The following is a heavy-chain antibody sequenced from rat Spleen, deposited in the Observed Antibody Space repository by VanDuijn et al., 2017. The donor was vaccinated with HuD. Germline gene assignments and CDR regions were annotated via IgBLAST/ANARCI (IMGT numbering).Heavy chain of an antibody. CDR3: TRCFDL. J-gene: IGHJ2*01. CDR2: IRPGGSNT. Sequence: EVQLVESGGGLVQPGRSLKLSCAASGFTFSNYGMAWVRQTPTKGLEWVASIRPGGSNTYNRDSVRGRFSISRDNARSTLYLQMDSLRSEYTATYYCTRCFDLWGQGVMVTVSS. CDR1: GFTFSNYG. V-gene: IGHV5S13*01.